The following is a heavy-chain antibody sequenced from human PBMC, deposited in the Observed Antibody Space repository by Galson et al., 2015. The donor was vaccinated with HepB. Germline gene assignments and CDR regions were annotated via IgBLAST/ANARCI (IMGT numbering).Heavy chain of an antibody. CDR1: GFTFSSYS. V-gene: IGHV3-48*01. CDR3: AKDDCSSASCYYPSGDFDI. J-gene: IGHJ3*02. CDR2: ISSSSSTI. Sequence: SLRLSCAASGFTFSSYSMNWVRQAPGKGLEWVSYISSSSSTIYYADSVKGRFTISRDNAKNSLYLQMNSLRAEDTAVYYCAKDDCSSASCYYPSGDFDIWGQGTMVTVSS. D-gene: IGHD2-2*01.